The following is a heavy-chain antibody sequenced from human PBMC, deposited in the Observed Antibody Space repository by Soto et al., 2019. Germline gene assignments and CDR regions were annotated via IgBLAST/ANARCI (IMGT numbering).Heavy chain of an antibody. CDR2: IIPIFGTA. CDR1: GGTFSSYA. Sequence: SVKVSCKASGGTFSSYAISWVRQAPGQGLEWMGGIIPIFGTANYAQKFQGRVTITADESTSTAYMGLSSLRSEDTAVYYCARAQPYYYDSSGLRGGMDVWGQGTTVTVSS. CDR3: ARAQPYYYDSSGLRGGMDV. J-gene: IGHJ6*02. V-gene: IGHV1-69*13. D-gene: IGHD3-22*01.